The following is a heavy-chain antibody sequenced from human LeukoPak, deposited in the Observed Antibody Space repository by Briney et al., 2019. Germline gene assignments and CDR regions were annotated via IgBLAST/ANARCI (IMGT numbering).Heavy chain of an antibody. J-gene: IGHJ4*02. D-gene: IGHD6-6*01. Sequence: GASVKVSCKASGYTFTGYHMHWVRQAPGQGLEWMGIINPSGGSTSYAQKFQGRVTMTRDTSTSTVYMELSSLRSEDTAVYYCARDIAARYYFDYWGQGTLVTVSS. CDR2: INPSGGST. CDR3: ARDIAARYYFDY. CDR1: GYTFTGYH. V-gene: IGHV1-46*01.